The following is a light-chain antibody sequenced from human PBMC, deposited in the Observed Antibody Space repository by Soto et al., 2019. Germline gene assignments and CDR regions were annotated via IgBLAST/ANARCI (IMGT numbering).Light chain of an antibody. J-gene: IGLJ1*01. CDR1: NSNIGSNT. CDR3: AAWDGSFNGFYV. Sequence: QSVRTNPSSASPSPCRGLTFRLLLNNSNIGSNTVNWYQQLPGTAPKLLIYSNNQRPSGVPDRFSGSKSGTSASLAISGLQSEDEADYYCAAWDGSFNGFYVVGTVTNVTV. CDR2: SNN. V-gene: IGLV1-44*01.